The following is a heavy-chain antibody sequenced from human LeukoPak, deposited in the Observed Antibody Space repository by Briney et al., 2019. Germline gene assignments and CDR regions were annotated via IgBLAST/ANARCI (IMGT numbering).Heavy chain of an antibody. Sequence: TSETLSLTCTVSGASINIYYWTWIRQPPGKGLEWIGYMYYSGSTSYNPSLKSRVSMSVDTSKNQFSLNLRSVTAADTAVYYCARDQGGPFDYWGQGTLVTVSS. V-gene: IGHV4-59*01. CDR1: GASINIYY. D-gene: IGHD2-15*01. CDR2: MYYSGST. CDR3: ARDQGGPFDY. J-gene: IGHJ4*02.